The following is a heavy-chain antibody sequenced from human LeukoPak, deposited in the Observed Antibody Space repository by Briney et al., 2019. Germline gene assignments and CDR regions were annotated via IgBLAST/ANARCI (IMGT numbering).Heavy chain of an antibody. V-gene: IGHV3-23*01. CDR1: GFTVSSNY. Sequence: GGSLRLSCAASGFTVSSNYMSWVRQAPGKGLEWVSAISGSGGSTYYADSVKGRFTISRDNSKNTLYLQMNSLRAEDTAVYYCAKVSAYWRYYDSSGSLAGYFDYWGQGTLVTVSS. CDR3: AKVSAYWRYYDSSGSLAGYFDY. D-gene: IGHD3-22*01. CDR2: ISGSGGST. J-gene: IGHJ4*02.